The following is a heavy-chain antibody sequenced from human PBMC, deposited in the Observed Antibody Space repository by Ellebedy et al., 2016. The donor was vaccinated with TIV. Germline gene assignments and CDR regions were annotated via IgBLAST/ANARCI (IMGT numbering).Heavy chain of an antibody. J-gene: IGHJ4*02. CDR1: GYTFTGYY. V-gene: IGHV1-2*02. CDR2: INPNSGGT. Sequence: AASVKVSCKASGYTFTGYYMHWVRQAPGQGLEWMGWINPNSGGTNYAQKFQGRVTMTRDTSISTAYMELSRLRSDDTAVYFCARDNEILTGYPDYWGQGTLVTVSS. CDR3: ARDNEILTGYPDY. D-gene: IGHD3-9*01.